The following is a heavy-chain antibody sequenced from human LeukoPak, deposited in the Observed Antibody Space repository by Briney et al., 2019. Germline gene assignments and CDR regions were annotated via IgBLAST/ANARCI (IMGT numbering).Heavy chain of an antibody. CDR1: GFTFDDYA. CDR2: ISWNSGSI. J-gene: IGHJ4*02. D-gene: IGHD2-21*02. Sequence: GGSLRLSCAASGFTFDDYAMHWVRHAPGKGLEWVSGISWNSGSIGYADSVKGRFTISRDNAKNSLYLQMNSLRAEDTALYYCAKEGLAYCGGDCYHRGYYFDYWGQGTLVTVSS. CDR3: AKEGLAYCGGDCYHRGYYFDY. V-gene: IGHV3-9*01.